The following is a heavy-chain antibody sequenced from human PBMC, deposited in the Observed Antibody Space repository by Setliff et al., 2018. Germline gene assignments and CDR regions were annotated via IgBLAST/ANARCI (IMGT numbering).Heavy chain of an antibody. D-gene: IGHD3-22*01. CDR1: GGSFTSYQ. J-gene: IGHJ4*02. CDR3: ARHSGRYYVPGTFDS. Sequence: SVKVSCKASGGSFTSYQIIWVRQAPGQGLELMGGIIPAFTTANYAANSNDRLRITADESTTTAYMELSSLRSDDTAIYFCARHSGRYYVPGTFDSWGQGTLVTVSS. V-gene: IGHV1-69*13. CDR2: IIPAFTTA.